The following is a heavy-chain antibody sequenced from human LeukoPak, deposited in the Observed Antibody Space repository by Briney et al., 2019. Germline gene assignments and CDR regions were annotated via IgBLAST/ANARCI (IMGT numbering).Heavy chain of an antibody. CDR3: AASKRWLQFVEGDAFDI. CDR1: APILRSYA. D-gene: IGHD5-24*01. CDR2: IIPIFGTA. V-gene: IGHV1-69*05. J-gene: IGHJ3*02. Sequence: SCTASAPILRSYAISSVRQAPGQGLEWMGGIIPIFGTASYAQKFQGRVTITTDESTSTAYMELSSLRSEDTAVYYCAASKRWLQFVEGDAFDIWGQGTMVTVSS.